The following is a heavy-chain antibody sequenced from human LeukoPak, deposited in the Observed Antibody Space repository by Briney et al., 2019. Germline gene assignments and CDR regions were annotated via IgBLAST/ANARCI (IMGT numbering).Heavy chain of an antibody. J-gene: IGHJ3*02. CDR3: AKDSHESSSLASDAFDI. V-gene: IGHV3-53*01. D-gene: IGHD6-6*01. CDR2: IYSGGST. Sequence: GGSLRLSCAASGFTVSTNYMSWVRQAPGKGLEWVSFIYSGGSTYYADSVKGRFTISRDNSKNTLYLQMNSLRAEDTAVYYCAKDSHESSSLASDAFDIWGQGTMVTVSS. CDR1: GFTVSTNY.